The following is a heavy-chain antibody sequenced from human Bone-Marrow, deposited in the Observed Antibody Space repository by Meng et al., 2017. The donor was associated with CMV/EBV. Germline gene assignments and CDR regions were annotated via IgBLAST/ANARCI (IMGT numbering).Heavy chain of an antibody. V-gene: IGHV4-34*01. D-gene: IGHD3-10*01. CDR1: GGSFSGYY. CDR2: INHSGST. J-gene: IGHJ5*02. Sequence: SETLSLTCAVYGGSFSGYYWSWIRQPPGKGLEWIGEINHSGSTNYNPSLKSRVTISVDTSKNQFSLKLSSVTAADTAVYYCARDRGGEAWFDPWGQGTLVTVSS. CDR3: ARDRGGEAWFDP.